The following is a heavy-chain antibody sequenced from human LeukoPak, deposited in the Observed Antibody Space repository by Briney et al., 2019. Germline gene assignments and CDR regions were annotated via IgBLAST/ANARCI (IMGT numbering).Heavy chain of an antibody. CDR1: GGSISSSSYY. Sequence: SETLSLTCTVSGGSISSSSYYWGWIRQPPGKGLEWIGSIYYSGSTYSNPSLKSRVTISVDTSKNQFSLKLSSVTAADTAVYYCASQPPRYYYDSSGFRLVPHFQHWGQGTLVTVSS. D-gene: IGHD3-22*01. CDR2: IYYSGST. CDR3: ASQPPRYYYDSSGFRLVPHFQH. V-gene: IGHV4-39*01. J-gene: IGHJ1*01.